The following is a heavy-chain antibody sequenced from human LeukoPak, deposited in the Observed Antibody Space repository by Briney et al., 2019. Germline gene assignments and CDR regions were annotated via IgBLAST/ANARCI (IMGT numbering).Heavy chain of an antibody. CDR2: IHSDGSST. D-gene: IGHD3-10*02. Sequence: GGSLRLSCAASGFTFSSTWMHWFRQAPGKGRVWVPRIHSDGSSTIYADSVKGRFTISRDNAKNTLYLQMNSLRAEDTAVYYCVRDRYYVPDYWGQGTLVTVSS. V-gene: IGHV3-74*01. CDR1: GFTFSSTW. J-gene: IGHJ4*02. CDR3: VRDRYYVPDY.